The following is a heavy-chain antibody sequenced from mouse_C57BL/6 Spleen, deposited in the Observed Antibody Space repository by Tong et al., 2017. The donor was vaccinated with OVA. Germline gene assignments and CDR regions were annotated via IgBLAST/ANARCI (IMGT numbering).Heavy chain of an antibody. D-gene: IGHD2-1*01. V-gene: IGHV5-6*01. J-gene: IGHJ3*01. CDR1: GFTFSSYG. CDR3: ARLVTSDWFAY. Sequence: EVQLQESGGDLVKPGGSLKLSCAASGFTFSSYGMSWVRQTPDKRLEWVATISSGGSYTYYPDSVKGRFTISRDNAKTSLYLQMSSQKSEDTAMYYCARLVTSDWFAYWGQGTLVTVSA. CDR2: ISSGGSYT.